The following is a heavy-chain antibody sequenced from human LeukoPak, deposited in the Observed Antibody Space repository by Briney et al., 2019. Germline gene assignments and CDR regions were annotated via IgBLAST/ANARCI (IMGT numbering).Heavy chain of an antibody. CDR1: GGSLSSGGYS. J-gene: IGHJ4*02. CDR2: IYHSGST. V-gene: IGHV4-30-2*01. CDR3: ARVRDGFDY. D-gene: IGHD5-24*01. Sequence: SQTLSLTCAVSGGSLSSGGYSWSWIRQPPGKGLEWIGYIYHSGSTYYNPSLKSRVTISVDRSKNQFSLKLSSVTAADTAVYYCARVRDGFDYWGQGTLVTVSS.